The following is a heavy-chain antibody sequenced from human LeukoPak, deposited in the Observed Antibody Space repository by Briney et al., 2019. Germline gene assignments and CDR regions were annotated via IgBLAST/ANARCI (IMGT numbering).Heavy chain of an antibody. D-gene: IGHD5-12*01. V-gene: IGHV5-51*01. CDR1: GYSFTSYW. CDR3: ARSKYSDYGGAFDI. CDR2: IYPGDSDT. J-gene: IGHJ3*02. Sequence: GESLKISCNGSGYSFTSYWIGWVRQMPGKGLEWMGIIYPGDSDTRYSPSFQGQVTMSADKSISTAYLQWSSLEASDTAMYYCARSKYSDYGGAFDIWGQGTMVTVSS.